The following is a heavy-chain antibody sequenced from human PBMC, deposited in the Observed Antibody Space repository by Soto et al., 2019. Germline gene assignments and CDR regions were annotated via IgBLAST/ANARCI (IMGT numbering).Heavy chain of an antibody. V-gene: IGHV3-30*18. CDR3: AKGRVRVVVTAPFDY. D-gene: IGHD2-21*02. J-gene: IGHJ4*02. CDR1: GFTFSSYG. CDR2: ISYDGSNK. Sequence: QVQLVESGGGVVQPGRSLRLSCAASGFTFSSYGMHWVRQAPGKGLEWVAVISYDGSNKYYADSVKGRFTISRDNSKKTLYLQMNSLRSEDTAVYYSAKGRVRVVVTAPFDYWGQGTLVTVSS.